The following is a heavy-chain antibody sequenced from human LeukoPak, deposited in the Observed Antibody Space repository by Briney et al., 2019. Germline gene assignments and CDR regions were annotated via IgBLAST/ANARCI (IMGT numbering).Heavy chain of an antibody. J-gene: IGHJ4*02. CDR3: AGSKAARSHFDY. CDR2: IKQDGSEK. CDR1: GFTFSSYW. Sequence: GGSLRLSCAASGFTFSSYWMSWVRQAPGKGLEWVANIKQDGSEKYYVDSVKGRFIISRDNAKNSLYLQMNSLRAEDTAVYYCAGSKAARSHFDYWGQGTLVTVPS. D-gene: IGHD6-6*01. V-gene: IGHV3-7*01.